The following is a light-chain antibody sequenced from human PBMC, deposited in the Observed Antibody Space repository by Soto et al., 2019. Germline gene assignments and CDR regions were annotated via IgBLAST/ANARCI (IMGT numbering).Light chain of an antibody. CDR2: GAS. V-gene: IGKV3-15*01. CDR3: QQRSNWLWT. Sequence: EVVMAQSPATLSVSPGERVTPPCRASQSVRSNLAWYQQKPGQSPRLLIYGASTRATGIPARFSGSGSGTEFTLTISSLEPEDFAVYYCQQRSNWLWTFGQGTKVDIK. CDR1: QSVRSN. J-gene: IGKJ1*01.